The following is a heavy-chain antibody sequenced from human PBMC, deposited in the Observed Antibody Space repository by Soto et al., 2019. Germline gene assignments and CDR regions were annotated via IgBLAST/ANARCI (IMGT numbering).Heavy chain of an antibody. Sequence: ASVKVSCKVSGYTLTELSMHWVRQAPGKGLEWMGGFDPEDGETIYSRKFQGRVTMTEDTSTDTAYMEMSSLRSEDTAMYYCATKLLVTSLFDFRGQGTLVTVSS. CDR2: FDPEDGET. CDR3: ATKLLVTSLFDF. CDR1: GYTLTELS. V-gene: IGHV1-24*01. D-gene: IGHD2-21*02. J-gene: IGHJ4*01.